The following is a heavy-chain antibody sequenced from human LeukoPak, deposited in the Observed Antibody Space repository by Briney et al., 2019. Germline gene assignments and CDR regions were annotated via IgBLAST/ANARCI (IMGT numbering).Heavy chain of an antibody. J-gene: IGHJ6*03. CDR3: ARGRRGVAITMVRGALSGYYYYMDV. Sequence: GASVKVSCKASGYTFTGYYMQWVRQAPGQGLEWMGWINPNSGGTNYAQKFQGRVTMTRDTSISTAYMELSRLRSDDTAVYYCARGRRGVAITMVRGALSGYYYYMDVWGKGTTVTVSS. D-gene: IGHD3-10*01. V-gene: IGHV1-2*02. CDR1: GYTFTGYY. CDR2: INPNSGGT.